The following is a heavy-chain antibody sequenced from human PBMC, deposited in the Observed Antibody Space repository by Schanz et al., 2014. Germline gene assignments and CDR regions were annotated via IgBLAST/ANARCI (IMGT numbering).Heavy chain of an antibody. CDR3: ARGTPFLCDY. D-gene: IGHD3-16*01. J-gene: IGHJ4*02. Sequence: EVQLVESGGGLVKPGDSLRLSCAASGFTFSSYTMKWVRQAPGKGLEWVSSISSTSTYLYYADSVKGRVTISRDSARNSLYLKMSRRREEATAVYYCARGTPFLCDYWGQGTLVTVSS. CDR2: ISSTSTYL. CDR1: GFTFSSYT. V-gene: IGHV3-21*01.